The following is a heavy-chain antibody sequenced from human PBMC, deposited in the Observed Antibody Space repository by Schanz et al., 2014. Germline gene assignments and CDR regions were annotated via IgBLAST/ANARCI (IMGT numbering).Heavy chain of an antibody. Sequence: VQLVESGGDLVKPGGSLRLSCEASGFTFSNYGMNWVRQAPEKGLEWVSYISSSSGTIYYADSVKGRFTISRDNAKNSLYLQMNSLRAEDTAVYYCAGAVATIRADSFDIWGQGTMVDVSS. CDR2: ISSSSGTI. V-gene: IGHV3-48*04. D-gene: IGHD5-12*01. J-gene: IGHJ3*02. CDR1: GFTFSNYG. CDR3: AGAVATIRADSFDI.